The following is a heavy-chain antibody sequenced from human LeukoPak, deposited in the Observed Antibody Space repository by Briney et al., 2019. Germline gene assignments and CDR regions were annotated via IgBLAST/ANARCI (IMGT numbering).Heavy chain of an antibody. V-gene: IGHV4-34*01. Sequence: PSETLSLTCAVYGGSFSGYYWSWIRQPPGKGLEWIGEINHSGGTNYNPSLKSRVTISVDTSKSQFSLKLSSVTAADTAVYYCARVGSMNSDYWGQGTLVTVSS. CDR2: INHSGGT. J-gene: IGHJ4*02. CDR1: GGSFSGYY. CDR3: ARVGSMNSDY. D-gene: IGHD3-10*01.